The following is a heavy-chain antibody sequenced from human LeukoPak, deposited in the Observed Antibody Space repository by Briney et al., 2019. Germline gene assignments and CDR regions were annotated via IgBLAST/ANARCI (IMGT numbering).Heavy chain of an antibody. CDR3: ARGPLWVGQVLGDWLDP. CDR1: GFSLRTFA. D-gene: IGHD3-10*01. Sequence: GGSLRLSCAASGFSLRTFAMHWVRQGPGKELEWLAIVSSDGNKRYYADSVRGRFTVSRDNYKNTLYLDMNSLRSEDTAVYYCARGPLWVGQVLGDWLDPWGQGTLVTVSS. V-gene: IGHV3-30-3*01. CDR2: VSSDGNKR. J-gene: IGHJ5*02.